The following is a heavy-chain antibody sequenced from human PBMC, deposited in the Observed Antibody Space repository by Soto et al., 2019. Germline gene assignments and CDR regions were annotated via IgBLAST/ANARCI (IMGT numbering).Heavy chain of an antibody. Sequence: EVPLLESGGGSVRPGGSLRLSCAASGLTFSSYAMTWVRQAPGKGLEWVSVIGGSTSSTYYADSVKGRFTIARDNSKNTLYLQMNSMRAEDTAVYYCAKDLYGDYGATGEDWGQGTLVTVSS. D-gene: IGHD4-17*01. CDR2: IGGSTSST. V-gene: IGHV3-23*01. CDR3: AKDLYGDYGATGED. J-gene: IGHJ4*02. CDR1: GLTFSSYA.